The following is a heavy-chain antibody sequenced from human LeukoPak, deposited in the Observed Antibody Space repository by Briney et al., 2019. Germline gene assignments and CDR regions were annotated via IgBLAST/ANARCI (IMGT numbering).Heavy chain of an antibody. V-gene: IGHV4-39*01. J-gene: IGHJ4*02. CDR1: GGSISSSSYY. CDR3: ARHVVASNVYYFDY. CDR2: IYYSGST. Sequence: PSETLSLTCTVSGGSISSSSYYWGWIRQPPGKGLEWIGSIYYSGSTYYNPSLKSRVTISVDTSKNQFSLKLSSVTAADTAVYYCARHVVASNVYYFDYWGQGTLVT. D-gene: IGHD2-15*01.